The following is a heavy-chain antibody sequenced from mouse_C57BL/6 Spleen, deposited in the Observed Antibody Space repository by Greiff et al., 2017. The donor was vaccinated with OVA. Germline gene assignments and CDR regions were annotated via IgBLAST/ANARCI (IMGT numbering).Heavy chain of an antibody. V-gene: IGHV5-6*01. CDR1: GFTFSSYG. D-gene: IGHD1-1*01. CDR2: ISSGGSYT. Sequence: EVKLQESGGDLVKPGGSLKLSCAASGFTFSSYGMSWVRQTPDKRLEWVATISSGGSYTYYPDSVKGRFTISRENAKNTLYLQMSSLKSEDTAMYYCARLYGSPFDYWGQGTTLTVSS. J-gene: IGHJ2*01. CDR3: ARLYGSPFDY.